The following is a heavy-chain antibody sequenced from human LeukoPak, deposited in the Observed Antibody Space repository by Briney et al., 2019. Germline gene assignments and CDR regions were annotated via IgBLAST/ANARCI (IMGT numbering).Heavy chain of an antibody. J-gene: IGHJ4*02. Sequence: PGGSLRLSCAASGFTFDDYGMSWVRQAPGKGPEWVSGINWNGGSTGYADSVKGRFTISRDNAQNSLYLQMNSLRAEDTALYYCARAGKWSGSYWDFDYWGQGTLVTVSS. CDR3: ARAGKWSGSYWDFDY. CDR1: GFTFDDYG. V-gene: IGHV3-20*04. D-gene: IGHD1-26*01. CDR2: INWNGGST.